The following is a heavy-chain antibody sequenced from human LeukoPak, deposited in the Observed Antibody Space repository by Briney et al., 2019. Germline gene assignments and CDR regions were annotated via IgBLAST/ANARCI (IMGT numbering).Heavy chain of an antibody. Sequence: PGGSLRLSCAASGFTFSTYAMSWVRQAPGKGLEWVSSVSGSGSGDTTYYADSVKGRFTISRDNSKNTLYLQMNSLRAEDTAMYYCAKVGDGDYYLDYWGQGTLVTVSS. CDR2: VSGSGSGDTT. D-gene: IGHD4-17*01. CDR1: GFTFSTYA. V-gene: IGHV3-23*01. CDR3: AKVGDGDYYLDY. J-gene: IGHJ4*02.